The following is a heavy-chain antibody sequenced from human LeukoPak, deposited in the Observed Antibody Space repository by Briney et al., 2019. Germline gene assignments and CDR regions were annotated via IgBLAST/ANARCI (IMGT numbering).Heavy chain of an antibody. Sequence: SETLSLTCTVSGGSISSSSDYWGWIRQPPGKGLEWIGSIYYFGSTYYNPSLQSRVTISIDTSNNQFSLKLTSVTAADTAVYYCARGDCGGDCYVSYWGQGTLVTVSS. J-gene: IGHJ4*02. V-gene: IGHV4-39*01. D-gene: IGHD2-21*02. CDR1: GGSISSSSDY. CDR2: IYYFGST. CDR3: ARGDCGGDCYVSY.